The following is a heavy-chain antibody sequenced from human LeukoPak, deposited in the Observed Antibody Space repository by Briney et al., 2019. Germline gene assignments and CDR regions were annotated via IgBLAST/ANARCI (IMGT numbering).Heavy chain of an antibody. CDR3: ARDTIVGATRGAFDI. J-gene: IGHJ3*02. Sequence: ASVKVSCKASGGTFSSYAISWVRQAPGQGLEWMGWISAYNGNTNYAQKLQGRVTMTTDTSTSTAYMELRSLRSDDTAVYYCARDTIVGATRGAFDIWGQGTMVTVSS. CDR1: GGTFSSYA. CDR2: ISAYNGNT. D-gene: IGHD1-26*01. V-gene: IGHV1-18*01.